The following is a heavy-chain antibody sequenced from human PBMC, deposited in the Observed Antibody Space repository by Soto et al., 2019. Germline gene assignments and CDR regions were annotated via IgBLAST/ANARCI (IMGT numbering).Heavy chain of an antibody. V-gene: IGHV3-7*04. CDR1: GFTFSSYW. Sequence: EVQLVESGGGLVQPGGSLRLSCAASGFTFSSYWMSWVRQAPGKGLEWVANIKQDGSEKYYVDAVKGRFTISRDNAKNSLYLQMNSLRAEDTAVYYCARGGPYGGPSHWYFDLWGRGTLVTVSS. CDR2: IKQDGSEK. CDR3: ARGGPYGGPSHWYFDL. J-gene: IGHJ2*01. D-gene: IGHD4-17*01.